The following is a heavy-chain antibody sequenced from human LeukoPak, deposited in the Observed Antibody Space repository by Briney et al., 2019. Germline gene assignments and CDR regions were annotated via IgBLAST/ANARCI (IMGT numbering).Heavy chain of an antibody. J-gene: IGHJ4*02. Sequence: PSETLSLTCTVSGGSISSSSYYWGWIRQPPGKGLEWIGSIFYSGSTYSNPSLKSRVTISVDTSKNQFSLKLSSVTAADTAVYYCARLSTVTVKDDYWGQGTLVTVSS. CDR1: GGSISSSSYY. V-gene: IGHV4-39*01. CDR3: ARLSTVTVKDDY. D-gene: IGHD4-17*01. CDR2: IFYSGST.